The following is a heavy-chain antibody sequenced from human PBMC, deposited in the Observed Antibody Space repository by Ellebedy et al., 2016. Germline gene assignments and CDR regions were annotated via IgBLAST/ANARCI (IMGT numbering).Heavy chain of an antibody. CDR3: ARGSTSWYPLYSFEF. D-gene: IGHD6-13*01. Sequence: GGSLRLXXAASGFTFSNYWMSWVRQAPGKGLEWVANIKQDGSEKYYVDSVKGRFTISRDNTRNSLYLYMSNLRGDDTAVYYCARGSTSWYPLYSFEFWGQGTLATVSS. J-gene: IGHJ4*02. CDR1: GFTFSNYW. CDR2: IKQDGSEK. V-gene: IGHV3-7*04.